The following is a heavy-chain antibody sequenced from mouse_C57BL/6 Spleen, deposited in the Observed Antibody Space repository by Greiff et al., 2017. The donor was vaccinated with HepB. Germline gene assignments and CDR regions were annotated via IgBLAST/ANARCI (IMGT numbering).Heavy chain of an antibody. V-gene: IGHV5-17*01. CDR1: GFTFSDYG. Sequence: EVKLVESGGGLVKPGGSLKLSCAASGFTFSDYGMHWVRQAPETGLEWVAYISSGSSTIYYADTVKGRFTISRDNAKNTLFLQMTSRRSEDTAMYYCARPEDGYDYFDYWGQGTTLTVSS. J-gene: IGHJ2*01. D-gene: IGHD2-2*01. CDR2: ISSGSSTI. CDR3: ARPEDGYDYFDY.